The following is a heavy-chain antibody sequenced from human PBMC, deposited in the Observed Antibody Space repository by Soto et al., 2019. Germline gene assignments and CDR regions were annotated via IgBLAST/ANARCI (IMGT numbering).Heavy chain of an antibody. CDR1: GYTLTGYF. V-gene: IGHV1-2*02. J-gene: IGHJ5*02. D-gene: IGHD3-3*01. Sequence: QVQLVQSGAEVKKPGASVKVSCKASGYTLTGYFMHWVRQAPGQGLEWMGWINPNSGATKYAQKFQGRVTLSRDTSIRTAYMELTGLRSDDMAVYYCARGGGTILAPLPWGQGTQVTVSS. CDR3: ARGGGTILAPLP. CDR2: INPNSGAT.